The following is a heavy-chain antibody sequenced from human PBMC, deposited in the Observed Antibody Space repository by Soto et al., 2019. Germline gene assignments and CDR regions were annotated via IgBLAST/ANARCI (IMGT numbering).Heavy chain of an antibody. V-gene: IGHV3-9*01. CDR3: AKDKEPGALTMVRGVPYYYYYYMDV. J-gene: IGHJ6*03. D-gene: IGHD3-10*01. Sequence: GGSLRLSCAASGFTFDDYAMHWVRQAPGKGLEWVSGISWNSGSIGYADSVKGRFTISRDNAKNSLYLQMNSLRAEDTALYYCAKDKEPGALTMVRGVPYYYYYYMDVWGKGTTVTVSS. CDR1: GFTFDDYA. CDR2: ISWNSGSI.